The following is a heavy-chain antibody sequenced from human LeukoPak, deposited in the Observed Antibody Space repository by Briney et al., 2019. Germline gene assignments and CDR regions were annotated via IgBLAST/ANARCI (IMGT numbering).Heavy chain of an antibody. CDR3: AREERNGDYPDY. CDR2: INPNSGAT. J-gene: IGHJ4*02. CDR1: GYTFSGHY. Sequence: ASVKVSCKASGYTFSGHYMHWVRQAPGQGLEWMGWINPNSGATNYARNFQGRVTMTRDTSISTAYMELSRLRSDDTAVYYCAREERNGDYPDYWGQGTLVTVSS. D-gene: IGHD4-17*01. V-gene: IGHV1-2*02.